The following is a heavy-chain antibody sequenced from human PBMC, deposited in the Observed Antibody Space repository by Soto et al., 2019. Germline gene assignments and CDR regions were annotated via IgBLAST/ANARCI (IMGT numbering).Heavy chain of an antibody. J-gene: IGHJ6*02. CDR3: AGDLNPGSTVVTGYYYYGMDV. CDR2: ISAYNGNT. D-gene: IGHD2-15*01. V-gene: IGHV1-18*04. Sequence: ASVKVSCKASGYTFTSYYIHWVRQAPGQGLEWMGWISAYNGNTNYAQKLQGRVTMTTDTSTSTAYMELRSLRSDDTAVYYCAGDLNPGSTVVTGYYYYGMDVWGQGTTVTVSS. CDR1: GYTFTSYY.